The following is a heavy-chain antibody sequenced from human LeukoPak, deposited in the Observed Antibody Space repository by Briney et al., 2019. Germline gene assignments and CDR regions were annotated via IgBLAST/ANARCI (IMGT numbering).Heavy chain of an antibody. CDR1: GYTFTDYY. Sequence: ASVKVSCKASGYTFTDYYMHWVRQAPGQGLEWMGWINPISGDTNYAQMFQARVAMTGDTSITTAYLELNSLTSDDTAVYYCARPRYPYYRLSGTDYYYMDVWGKGTTVTVSS. CDR3: ARPRYPYYRLSGTDYYYMDV. J-gene: IGHJ6*03. D-gene: IGHD3-10*01. CDR2: INPISGDT. V-gene: IGHV1-2*02.